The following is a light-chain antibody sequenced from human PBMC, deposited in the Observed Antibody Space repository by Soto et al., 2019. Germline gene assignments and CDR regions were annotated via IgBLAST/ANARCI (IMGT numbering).Light chain of an antibody. V-gene: IGKV3-15*01. CDR2: GAS. CDR1: QSVRGN. CDR3: QQYNNWPFIT. J-gene: IGKJ5*01. Sequence: EIVMTQSPVTLSVSPGDRATHSCRASQSVRGNLAWYQQRPGQSPRLLIYGASSRATGIPARFSGSGSGTEFTLSISSLQSEDFAVYYCQQYNNWPFITFGQGTRLEI.